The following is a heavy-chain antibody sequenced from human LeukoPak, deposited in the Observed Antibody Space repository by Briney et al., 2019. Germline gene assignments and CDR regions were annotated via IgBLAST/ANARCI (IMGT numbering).Heavy chain of an antibody. D-gene: IGHD3-16*01. V-gene: IGHV3-48*03. CDR1: GFTFSSYE. J-gene: IGHJ4*02. CDR2: ISTTGSSI. Sequence: TGGSLSLSCAASGFTFSSYEMNWVRQAPGKGLEWVSYISTTGSSIYYADSVKGRFTISRDNVKNLLYLQMNSLRAEDTAVYYCARDDKGLAGTFDYWGQGTLVTVSS. CDR3: ARDDKGLAGTFDY.